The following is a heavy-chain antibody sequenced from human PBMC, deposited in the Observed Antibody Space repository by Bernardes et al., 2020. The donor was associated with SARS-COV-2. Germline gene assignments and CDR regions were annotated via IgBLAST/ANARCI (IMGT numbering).Heavy chain of an antibody. CDR2: IYTSGST. J-gene: IGHJ3*02. D-gene: IGHD3-22*01. V-gene: IGHV4-4*07. CDR3: ARMSLGEYYYDSSGPTPYDAFDI. CDR1: GGSISSYY. Sequence: SETLSLTCTVSGGSISSYYWSWIRQPAGKGLEWIGRIYTSGSTNYNPSLKSRVTMSVDTSKNQFSLKLSSVTAADTAVYYCARMSLGEYYYDSSGPTPYDAFDIWGQGTMVTVSS.